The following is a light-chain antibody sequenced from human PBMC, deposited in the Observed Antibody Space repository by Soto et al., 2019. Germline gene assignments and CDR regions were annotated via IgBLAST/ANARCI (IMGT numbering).Light chain of an antibody. Sequence: IASRRSPTTLTLSPGARATLSCRASQSVSSYLAWYQQKPGQAPRLLIYDASNRATGIPARFSGSGSGTDFTLTISSLEPEDFAVYYCQQRSNWPITFGQGSRLEF. CDR3: QQRSNWPIT. CDR1: QSVSSY. CDR2: DAS. V-gene: IGKV3-11*01. J-gene: IGKJ5*01.